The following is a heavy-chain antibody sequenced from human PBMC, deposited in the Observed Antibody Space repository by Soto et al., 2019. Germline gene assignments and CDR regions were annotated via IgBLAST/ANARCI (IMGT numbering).Heavy chain of an antibody. V-gene: IGHV4-59*01. CDR3: ARDLTIGGFFDP. CDR1: GASINSYY. J-gene: IGHJ5*02. D-gene: IGHD3-10*01. Sequence: LSLTCTVSGASINSYYWTWIRQPPGKELEWIGYIYYTGRTNCNPSLKSRVTMSVDTSRNQFSLRLTSVTTADTAVYYCARDLTIGGFFDPWGQGTLVTVSS. CDR2: IYYTGRT.